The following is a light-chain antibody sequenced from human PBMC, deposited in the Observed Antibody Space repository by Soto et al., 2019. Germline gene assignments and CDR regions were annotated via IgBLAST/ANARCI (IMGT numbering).Light chain of an antibody. CDR3: CSNAGRPDV. J-gene: IGLJ1*01. Sequence: QSALTQPASVSGSPGQSITISCTGTSSDIGGYNLVSWYQQHPGEAPKLIIYQVTNRPSGVSNRFSGSKSGNTASLTVSGLQAEDEADYYCCSNAGRPDVFGAGTKLTVL. V-gene: IGLV2-14*01. CDR1: SSDIGGYNL. CDR2: QVT.